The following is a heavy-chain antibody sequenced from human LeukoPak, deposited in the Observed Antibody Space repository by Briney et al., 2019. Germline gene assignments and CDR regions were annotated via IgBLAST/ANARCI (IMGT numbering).Heavy chain of an antibody. V-gene: IGHV3-48*03. Sequence: GGSLRLSCAASGFTFSSYEMNWVRQAPGKGVEGVSYISSSGSTIYYADSVKGRFTISRDNAKNSLYLQMNSLRAEDTAVYYCAELGITMIGGVWGKGTTVTISP. J-gene: IGHJ6*04. CDR2: ISSSGSTI. CDR1: GFTFSSYE. CDR3: AELGITMIGGV. D-gene: IGHD3-10*02.